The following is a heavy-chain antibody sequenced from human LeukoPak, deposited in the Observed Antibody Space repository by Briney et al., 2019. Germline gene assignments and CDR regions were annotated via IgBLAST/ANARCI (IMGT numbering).Heavy chain of an antibody. J-gene: IGHJ4*02. V-gene: IGHV1-24*01. CDR3: ARGQYYGSGLYYFDY. CDR1: GITLNDLS. D-gene: IGHD3-10*01. CDR2: FDPEDGET. Sequence: ASVKVSCKVSGITLNDLSIQWVRQAPGKGLEWMGGFDPEDGETIYAPKFQARITMTQDTYEDTAYMELSSLRSEDTAVYYCARGQYYGSGLYYFDYWGQGTLVTVSS.